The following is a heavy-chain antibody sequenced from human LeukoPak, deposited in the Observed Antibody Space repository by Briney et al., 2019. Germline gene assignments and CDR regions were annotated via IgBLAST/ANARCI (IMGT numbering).Heavy chain of an antibody. D-gene: IGHD4-17*01. CDR3: ARTTVTVSHFDY. CDR1: GDSINSGENY. V-gene: IGHV4-30-4*08. J-gene: IGHJ4*02. CDR2: INHSGST. Sequence: SETLSLTCTVSGDSINSGENYWSWIRQPPGKGLEWIGEINHSGSTNYNPSLKSRVTISVDTSKKQFSLKMSSVTAADTAVYYCARTTVTVSHFDYWGQGTLVTVSS.